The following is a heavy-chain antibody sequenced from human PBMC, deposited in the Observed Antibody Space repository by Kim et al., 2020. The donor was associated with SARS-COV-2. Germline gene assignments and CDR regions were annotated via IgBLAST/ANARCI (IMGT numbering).Heavy chain of an antibody. J-gene: IGHJ4*02. CDR2: IIPILGIA. Sequence: SVKVSCKASGGTFSSYAISWVRQAPGQGLEWMGRIIPILGIANYAQKFQGRVTITADKSTSTAYMELSSLRSEDTAVYYCARDDYDILTGIFDYWGQGTLVTVSS. V-gene: IGHV1-69*04. D-gene: IGHD3-9*01. CDR3: ARDDYDILTGIFDY. CDR1: GGTFSSYA.